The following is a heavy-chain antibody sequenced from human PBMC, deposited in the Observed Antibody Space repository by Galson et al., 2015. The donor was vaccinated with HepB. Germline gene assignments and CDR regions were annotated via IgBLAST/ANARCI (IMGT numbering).Heavy chain of an antibody. J-gene: IGHJ5*02. D-gene: IGHD6-13*01. CDR1: GFTFSSYA. Sequence: SLRLSCAASGFTFSSYAMHWVRQAPGKGLEWVAVISYDGSNKYYADSVKGRFTISRDNSKNTLYLQMNSLRAEDTAVYYCARDPGWGAAAAPVYNWFDPWGQGTLVTVSS. V-gene: IGHV3-30-3*01. CDR2: ISYDGSNK. CDR3: ARDPGWGAAAAPVYNWFDP.